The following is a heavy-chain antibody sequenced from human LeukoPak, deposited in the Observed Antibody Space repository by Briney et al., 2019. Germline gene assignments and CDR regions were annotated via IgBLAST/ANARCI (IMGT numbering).Heavy chain of an antibody. J-gene: IGHJ4*02. Sequence: ASVRVSCKASGYAFSTHHIHWVRQAPGQGPEWMGIMHPRDGDTKYARQFQGRLTMTRDTSTSTVYMELSSLTSEDTALYYSARDLDGAWSIDYWGQGTLVTVSS. CDR3: ARDLDGAWSIDY. CDR2: MHPRDGDT. D-gene: IGHD3-3*01. V-gene: IGHV1-46*01. CDR1: GYAFSTHH.